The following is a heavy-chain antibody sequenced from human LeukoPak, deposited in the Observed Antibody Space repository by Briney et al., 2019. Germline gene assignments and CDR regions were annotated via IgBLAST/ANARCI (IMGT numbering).Heavy chain of an antibody. CDR1: GFTFSSYA. V-gene: IGHV3-23*01. CDR2: ISGSGGST. D-gene: IGHD6-19*01. Sequence: PGGSLRLSCAASGFTFSSYAMNWVRQAPGKGLEWVSVISGSGGSTYYADSVKGRFTISRDNSKDTVFLQMNSLKVDDTAVYYCAKASRQAAVASPLDYWGQGSLVTVSS. J-gene: IGHJ4*02. CDR3: AKASRQAAVASPLDY.